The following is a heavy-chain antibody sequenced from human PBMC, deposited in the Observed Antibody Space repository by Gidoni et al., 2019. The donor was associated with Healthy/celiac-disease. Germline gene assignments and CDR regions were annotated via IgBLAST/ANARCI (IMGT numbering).Heavy chain of an antibody. V-gene: IGHV1-46*01. D-gene: IGHD5-12*01. CDR1: GYTFTSYY. CDR2: INPSGGST. CDR3: ARERVATIPPANYYYYGMDV. J-gene: IGHJ6*02. Sequence: QVQLVQSGAEVKKPGASVKVSCKASGYTFTSYYMHWVRQAPGQGLEWMGIINPSGGSTSYEQKFQGRVTMTRDTSTSTVYMELSSLRSEDTAVYYCARERVATIPPANYYYYGMDVWGQGTTVTVS.